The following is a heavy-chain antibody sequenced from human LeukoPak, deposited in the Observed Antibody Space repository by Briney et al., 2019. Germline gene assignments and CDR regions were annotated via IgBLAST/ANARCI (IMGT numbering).Heavy chain of an antibody. V-gene: IGHV4-59*08. CDR2: IYYSGST. Sequence: PSETLSLTCTVSGGSISSYYWSWIRQSPGKGLEWIGYIYYSGSTNYNPSLKSRLTISVDTSKNQFSLRLSSVTAADTAVYYCARHSSDFWSGYYTNYYGGDVWGRGTTVTVSS. J-gene: IGHJ6*02. CDR1: GGSISSYY. D-gene: IGHD3-3*01. CDR3: ARHSSDFWSGYYTNYYGGDV.